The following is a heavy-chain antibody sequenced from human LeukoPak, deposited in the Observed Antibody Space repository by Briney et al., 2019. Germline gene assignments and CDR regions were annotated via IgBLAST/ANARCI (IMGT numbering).Heavy chain of an antibody. CDR1: GFTFINEP. J-gene: IGHJ4*02. D-gene: IGHD3/OR15-3a*01. CDR2: ISSPGSPI. CDR3: VRDSDWAFDY. Sequence: PGGSLRLSCAASGFTFINEPINWVRQAPGKGLEWVAHISSPGSPISYADSVRGRFTISRDNAKNSLFLQMNSLRDEDTAVYYCVRDSDWAFDYWGQGTLVTVSS. V-gene: IGHV3-48*02.